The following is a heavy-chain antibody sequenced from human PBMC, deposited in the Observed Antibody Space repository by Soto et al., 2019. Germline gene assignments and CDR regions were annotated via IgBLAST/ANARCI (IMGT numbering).Heavy chain of an antibody. Sequence: QLGGSLRLSCEASGFSFSISPMHWVRQAPGKGPEWVALISYDGTNKFYADSVKGRFTISRDNSKSTLYLQVDSLRPEDAAVYYCARDPKTSGGQHWAFNYFDSWGQGTLVTVSS. J-gene: IGHJ4*02. CDR1: GFSFSISP. CDR3: ARDPKTSGGQHWAFNYFDS. CDR2: ISYDGTNK. V-gene: IGHV3-30-3*01. D-gene: IGHD7-27*01.